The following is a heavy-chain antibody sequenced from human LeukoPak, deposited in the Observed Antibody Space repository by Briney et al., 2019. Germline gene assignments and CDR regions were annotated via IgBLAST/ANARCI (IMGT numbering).Heavy chain of an antibody. CDR3: ARTRYCSGGSCYYGMDV. CDR2: RSKWYD. D-gene: IGHD2-15*01. V-gene: IGHV6-1*01. J-gene: IGHJ6*02. Sequence: RSKWYDDYAVSVKSRITINPDTSKNQFSLQLNSVTPEDTAVYYCARTRYCSGGSCYYGMDVWGQGTTVTVSS.